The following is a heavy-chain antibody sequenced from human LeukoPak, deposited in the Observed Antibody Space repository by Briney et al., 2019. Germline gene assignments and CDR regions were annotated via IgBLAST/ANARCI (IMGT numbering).Heavy chain of an antibody. Sequence: GGSLRLSCAASGFTFSSYAMSWVRQAPGKVLEWISLIYRGGSTSYAESVKGRFTISRDTSKNMLYLQMNSLRAEDTAVYYCTRDNPVDYWGQGTLVTVSS. CDR2: IYRGGST. CDR1: GFTFSSYA. V-gene: IGHV3-23*03. CDR3: TRDNPVDY. J-gene: IGHJ4*02.